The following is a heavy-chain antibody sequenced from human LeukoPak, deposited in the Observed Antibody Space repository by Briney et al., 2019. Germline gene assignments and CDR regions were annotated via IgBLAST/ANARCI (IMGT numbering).Heavy chain of an antibody. CDR2: TKNKANSYTT. CDR3: ARDPFRSSSSWFDP. J-gene: IGHJ5*02. Sequence: GGSLRLSCAASGFTVSDHYMDWVRQAPGKGLEWVGRTKNKANSYTTEYAASVKGRFTISRDDSKNSLYLQMNSLKTEDTAVYYCARDPFRSSSSWFDPWGQGTLVTVSS. V-gene: IGHV3-72*01. D-gene: IGHD6-13*01. CDR1: GFTVSDHY.